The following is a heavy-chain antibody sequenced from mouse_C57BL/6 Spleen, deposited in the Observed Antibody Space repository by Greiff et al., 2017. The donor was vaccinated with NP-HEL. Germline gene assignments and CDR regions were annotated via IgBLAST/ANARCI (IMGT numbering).Heavy chain of an antibody. J-gene: IGHJ2*01. CDR2: IYPGDGDT. CDR1: GYAFSSSW. D-gene: IGHD3-2*02. Sequence: QVQLQQSGPELVKPGASVKISCKASGYAFSSSWMNWVKQRPGKGLEWIGRIYPGDGDTNYNGKFKGKATLTADKSSSTAYMQLSSLTSEDSAVYFGAVDSSGPYCDYWGQGTTLTVSS. V-gene: IGHV1-82*01. CDR3: AVDSSGPYCDY.